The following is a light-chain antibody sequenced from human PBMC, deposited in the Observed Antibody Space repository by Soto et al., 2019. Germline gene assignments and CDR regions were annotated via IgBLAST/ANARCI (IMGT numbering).Light chain of an antibody. CDR2: GAS. Sequence: EIVLTQSPDTVSLSPGEGATLSCRASQSVSSSELAWYQQKPGQAPRLLIYGASRRATGISDRFSGSGSGTDFSLTISRLEPADFAVYYCQQYYSSPRTFGQGTKVQIK. V-gene: IGKV3-20*01. CDR3: QQYYSSPRT. CDR1: QSVSSSE. J-gene: IGKJ1*01.